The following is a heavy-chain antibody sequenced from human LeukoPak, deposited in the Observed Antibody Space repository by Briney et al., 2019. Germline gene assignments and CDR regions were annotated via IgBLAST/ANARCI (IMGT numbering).Heavy chain of an antibody. J-gene: IGHJ5*02. D-gene: IGHD6-6*01. CDR2: IYTSGST. CDR1: GGSISSGSYY. CDR3: ARSSIAARRALGWFDP. V-gene: IGHV4-61*02. Sequence: PSETXSLTCTVSGGSISSGSYYWSWIRQPAGKGLEWIGRIYTSGSTNYNPSLKSRVTISVDTSKNQFSLKLSSVTAADTAVYYCARSSIAARRALGWFDPRGQGTLVTVSS.